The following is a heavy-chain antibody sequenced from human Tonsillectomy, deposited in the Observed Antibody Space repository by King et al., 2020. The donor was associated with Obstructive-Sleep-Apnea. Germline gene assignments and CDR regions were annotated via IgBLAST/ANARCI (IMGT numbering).Heavy chain of an antibody. CDR1: GFIFSSYG. Sequence: VQLVESGGGVVQPGRSLRLSCAASGFIFSSYGMHWVRQAPGKGLEWVAGISYDGSNKYYADSVKGRFTISRDNSKNTPFLQMNGLRAEDTAVYYCAKDLVGVTDVDYWGQGTLVTVSS. CDR2: ISYDGSNK. D-gene: IGHD1-26*01. J-gene: IGHJ4*02. V-gene: IGHV3-30*18. CDR3: AKDLVGVTDVDY.